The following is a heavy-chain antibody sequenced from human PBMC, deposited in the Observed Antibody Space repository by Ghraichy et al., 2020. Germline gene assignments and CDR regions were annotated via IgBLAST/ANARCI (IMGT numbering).Heavy chain of an antibody. D-gene: IGHD5-12*01. CDR2: MYYSGST. J-gene: IGHJ4*02. V-gene: IGHV4-31*03. CDR3: ARGVSGYGTLADY. CDR1: GGSISSGGYY. Sequence: SETLSLTCTVSGGSISSGGYYWSWIRQLPGKGLEWIGYMYYSGSTYYNPSLKSRVTISVDTSKNQFSLKLNSVTAADTAVYYCARGVSGYGTLADYWGQGTLVTVSS.